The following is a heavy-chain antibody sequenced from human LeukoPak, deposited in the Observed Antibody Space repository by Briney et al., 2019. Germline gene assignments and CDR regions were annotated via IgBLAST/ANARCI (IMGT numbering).Heavy chain of an antibody. V-gene: IGHV3-53*04. CDR2: IYSGGST. Sequence: AGSLRLSCAASGFTVSSNYMSWVRQAPGKGLEWVSVIYSGGSTYYADSVKGRFTISRHNSKNTLYLQMNSLRAEDTAVYYCASLYSSGWDHFDYWGQGTLVTVSS. J-gene: IGHJ4*02. D-gene: IGHD6-19*01. CDR3: ASLYSSGWDHFDY. CDR1: GFTVSSNY.